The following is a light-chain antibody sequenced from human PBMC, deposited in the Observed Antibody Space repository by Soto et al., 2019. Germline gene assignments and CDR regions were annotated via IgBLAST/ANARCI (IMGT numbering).Light chain of an antibody. CDR2: EVT. V-gene: IGLV2-8*01. J-gene: IGLJ1*01. CDR1: SSDIGGYDY. Sequence: QSALTQPPSASGSPGQSVTISCTGSSSDIGGYDYVSWYQQRPGKVPKLIIYEVTKRPSGVPDRFSGSKSGNTASLTVSGLHAADEDYYYCCSYAGSNIYNLFGPGPKLTVL. CDR3: CSYAGSNIYNL.